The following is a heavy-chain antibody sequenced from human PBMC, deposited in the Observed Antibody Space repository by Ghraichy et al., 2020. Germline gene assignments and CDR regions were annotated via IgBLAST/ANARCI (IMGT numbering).Heavy chain of an antibody. J-gene: IGHJ3*02. CDR1: GGTFSSYA. D-gene: IGHD2-15*01. V-gene: IGHV1-69*04. CDR2: IIPILGIA. CDR3: AIPYRGGVASNVGAFDI. Sequence: SVKVSCKASGGTFSSYAISWVRQAPGQGLEWMGRIIPILGIANYAQKFQGRVTITADKSTSTAYMELSSLRSEDTAVYYCAIPYRGGVASNVGAFDIWGQGTMVTVSS.